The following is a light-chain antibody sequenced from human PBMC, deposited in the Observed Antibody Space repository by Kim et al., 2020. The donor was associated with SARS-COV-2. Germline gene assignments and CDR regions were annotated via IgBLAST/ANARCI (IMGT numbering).Light chain of an antibody. CDR3: SSRDSNDNQLV. V-gene: IGLV3-19*01. Sequence: AWGQTVRITCQGDNLRGYYARWGQQRPGQAPVLVIYGENNRPSGIPDRFSGSTSGNTASLTITGAQAEDEADYYCSSRDSNDNQLVFGGGTQLTVL. CDR1: NLRGYY. CDR2: GEN. J-gene: IGLJ2*01.